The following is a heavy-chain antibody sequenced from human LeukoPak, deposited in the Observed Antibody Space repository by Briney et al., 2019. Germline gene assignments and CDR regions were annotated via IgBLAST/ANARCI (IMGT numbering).Heavy chain of an antibody. D-gene: IGHD1-26*01. V-gene: IGHV4-59*01. CDR1: GGSISTFY. CDR2: IDYTAST. J-gene: IGHJ3*02. Sequence: PSETLSLTCTVSGGSISTFYWSWIRQPPGKGLEWIAYIDYTASTNYNPSLKSRVTISVDTSKNQFSLKLSSVTAADTAVYYCARDSRRELLHAFDIWGQGTMVAVSS. CDR3: ARDSRRELLHAFDI.